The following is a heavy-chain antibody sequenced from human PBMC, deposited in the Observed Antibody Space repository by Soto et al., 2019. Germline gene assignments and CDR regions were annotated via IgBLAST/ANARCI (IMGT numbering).Heavy chain of an antibody. V-gene: IGHV4-31*03. Sequence: QVQLQESGPGLVKPSQTLSLTCTVSGDAISRGGYYWGWIRQHPGTGLQWLGYSYYSGNTYYAPSLRGCITISVDMSENQFSLKLTSAPAADTAVSYCVRCRGYTGSGPWGWWFDPWGQGTLVTVSS. CDR3: VRCRGYTGSGPWGWWFDP. CDR1: GDAISRGGYY. CDR2: SYYSGNT. D-gene: IGHD5-12*01. J-gene: IGHJ5*02.